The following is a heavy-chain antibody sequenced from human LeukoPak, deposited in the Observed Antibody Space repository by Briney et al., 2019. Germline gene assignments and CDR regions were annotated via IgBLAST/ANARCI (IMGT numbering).Heavy chain of an antibody. V-gene: IGHV3-7*01. CDR2: IKQDGSGK. CDR3: ARDKIVGATYFDY. J-gene: IGHJ4*02. CDR1: GFTFRSYE. Sequence: GGSLRLSCEDSGFTFRSYEMNWVRQAPGKGLEWVANIKQDGSGKYYVDSVKGRFTISRDNAKSSLYLQMNSLRAEDTAVYYCARDKIVGATYFDYWGQGTLVTVSS. D-gene: IGHD1-26*01.